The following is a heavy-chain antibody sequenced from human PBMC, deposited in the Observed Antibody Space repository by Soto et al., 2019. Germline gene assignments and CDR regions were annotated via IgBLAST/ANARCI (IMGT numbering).Heavy chain of an antibody. J-gene: IGHJ6*02. Sequence: SETLSLTCTVSGGSISSSSYYWGWIRQPPGKGLEWIGSIYYSGSTYYNPSLKSRVTISVDTSKNQFSLKLSSVTAADTAVYYCARGSGYDTGMDVWGQGTTVTVSS. V-gene: IGHV4-39*01. CDR1: GGSISSSSYY. CDR3: ARGSGYDTGMDV. D-gene: IGHD5-12*01. CDR2: IYYSGST.